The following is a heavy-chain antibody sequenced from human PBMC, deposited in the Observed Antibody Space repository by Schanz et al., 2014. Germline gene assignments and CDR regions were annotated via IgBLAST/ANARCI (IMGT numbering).Heavy chain of an antibody. CDR2: ISYDGSNK. J-gene: IGHJ3*01. D-gene: IGHD3-16*01. V-gene: IGHV3-30*03. Sequence: LVVESGGGLVQPGGSLRLSCAVSGFTFSSYGMHWVRQAPGKGLEWVALISYDGSNKHYADSVKGRFTISRDNSKKTLYVQMNSLRSEDTAVYYCTRDRGALINHNDALDLWGQGTMVSVSS. CDR1: GFTFSSYG. CDR3: TRDRGALINHNDALDL.